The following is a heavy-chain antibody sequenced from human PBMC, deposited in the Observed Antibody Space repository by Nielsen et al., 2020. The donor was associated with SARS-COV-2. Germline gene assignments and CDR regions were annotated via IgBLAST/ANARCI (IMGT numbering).Heavy chain of an antibody. Sequence: GESLKISCAASGFTFSSYSMNWVRQAPGKGLEWVSSISSSSSYIYYADSVKGRFTISRDNAKNSLYLQMNSLRAEDTAVYYCAKDGYSSGWYGDYWGQGTLVTVSS. CDR1: GFTFSSYS. CDR2: ISSSSSYI. J-gene: IGHJ4*02. CDR3: AKDGYSSGWYGDY. D-gene: IGHD6-19*01. V-gene: IGHV3-21*01.